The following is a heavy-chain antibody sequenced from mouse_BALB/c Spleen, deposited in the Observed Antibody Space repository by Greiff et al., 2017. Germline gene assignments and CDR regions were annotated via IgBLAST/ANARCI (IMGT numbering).Heavy chain of an antibody. V-gene: IGHV5-6*01. Sequence: EVKLVESGGDLVKPGGSLKLSCAASGFTFSSYGMSWVRQTPDKRLEWVATISSGGSYTYYPDSVKGRFTISRDNAKNTLYLQMSSLKSEDTAMYYCASHYYGSYYLDYWGQGTTLTVSA. J-gene: IGHJ2*01. D-gene: IGHD1-1*01. CDR3: ASHYYGSYYLDY. CDR1: GFTFSSYG. CDR2: ISSGGSYT.